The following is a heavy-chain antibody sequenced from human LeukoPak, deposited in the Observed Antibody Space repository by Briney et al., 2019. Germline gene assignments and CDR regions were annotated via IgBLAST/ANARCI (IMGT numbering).Heavy chain of an antibody. D-gene: IGHD3-3*01. J-gene: IGHJ4*02. CDR3: ASLDYDFWSGYSEGFDY. V-gene: IGHV4-59*05. CDR1: GGSIGSYY. CDR2: IYYSGST. Sequence: SETLSLTCTVSGGSIGSYYWSWIRQPVGKGLEWIGSIYYSGSTYYNPSLKSRVTISVDTSKNQFSLKLSSVTAADTAVYYCASLDYDFWSGYSEGFDYWGQGTLVTVSS.